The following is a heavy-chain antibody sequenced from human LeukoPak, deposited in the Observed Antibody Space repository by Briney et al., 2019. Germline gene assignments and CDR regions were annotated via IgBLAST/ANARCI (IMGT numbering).Heavy chain of an antibody. CDR2: ISAYNGNT. CDR1: GYTFTSYG. CDR3: ARHGIVGATSWFDP. D-gene: IGHD1-26*01. V-gene: IGHV1-18*01. J-gene: IGHJ5*02. Sequence: ASVKVSCKASGYTFTSYGISRVRQAPGQGLEWMGWISAYNGNTNYAQKLQGRVTMTTDTSTGTAYMELRSLRSDDTAVYYCARHGIVGATSWFDPWGQGTLVTVSS.